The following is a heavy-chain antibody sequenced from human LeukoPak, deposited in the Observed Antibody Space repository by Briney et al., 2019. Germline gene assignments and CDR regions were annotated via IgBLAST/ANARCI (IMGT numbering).Heavy chain of an antibody. Sequence: GASVKVSCKVSGYTLTELSMHWVRQAPGKGLEWMGGFDPENGETIYPQNFQGRVTMTEDTSTDTAYMEVSSLRSEDTAVYYRATVSGSYSYFDYWGQGTLVTVSS. CDR1: GYTLTELS. CDR3: ATVSGSYSYFDY. V-gene: IGHV1-24*01. CDR2: FDPENGET. D-gene: IGHD1-26*01. J-gene: IGHJ4*02.